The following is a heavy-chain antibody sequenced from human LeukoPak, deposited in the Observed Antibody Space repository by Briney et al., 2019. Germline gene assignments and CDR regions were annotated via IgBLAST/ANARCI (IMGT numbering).Heavy chain of an antibody. CDR1: GYTFTGYY. J-gene: IGHJ4*02. CDR3: ARDLAYDILTGYTFDY. V-gene: IGHV1-2*02. D-gene: IGHD3-9*01. CDR2: INPNSGGT. Sequence: ASVKVSCKASGYTFTGYYMHWVRQAPGQGLEWMGWINPNSGGTNYAQKFQGRVTMTRDTSISTAYMELSRLRSDDTAVYYCARDLAYDILTGYTFDYWGQGTLVTVSS.